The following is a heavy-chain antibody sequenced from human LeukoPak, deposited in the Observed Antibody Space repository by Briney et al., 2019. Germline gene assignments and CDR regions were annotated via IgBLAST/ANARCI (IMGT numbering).Heavy chain of an antibody. J-gene: IGHJ4*02. Sequence: SSETLSLTCAVYGGSFSGYHWSWIRQPPGKGLEWIGEINHSGSTNYNPSLKSRVTISVDTSKNQFSLKLSSVTAADTAVYYCARGEMATSYWGQGTLVTVSS. CDR2: INHSGST. CDR3: ARGEMATSY. D-gene: IGHD5-24*01. V-gene: IGHV4-34*01. CDR1: GGSFSGYH.